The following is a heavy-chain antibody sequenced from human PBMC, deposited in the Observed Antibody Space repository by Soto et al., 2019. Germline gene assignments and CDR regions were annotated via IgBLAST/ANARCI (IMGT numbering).Heavy chain of an antibody. Sequence: QLHLVQSGAVVKKLGASVTVSCSASGYPVTAYYMHWVRQAPGRGLEWMGGINPATGAAKYTQTCQGRVTMTRDTSTSTVFMELSGLTSEDTAVFYCSRGGGVGVAGSAAFDMWGQGTLVTVSS. D-gene: IGHD3-3*01. CDR1: GYPVTAYY. CDR2: INPATGAA. V-gene: IGHV1-2*02. CDR3: SRGGGVGVAGSAAFDM. J-gene: IGHJ3*02.